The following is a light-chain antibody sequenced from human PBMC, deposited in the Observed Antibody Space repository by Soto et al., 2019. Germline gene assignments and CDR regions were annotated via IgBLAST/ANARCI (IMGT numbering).Light chain of an antibody. CDR1: SRDIGGYDF. Sequence: QSVRTQPPSASGSPGQAVTISSTGTSRDIGGYDFVSWYQVRPGEAPQLIIYNANGGRSGVPRRISSSKPCHTASLRVSGLQAVYDADYYCSSYSDTKSRVFRAGTKVT. J-gene: IGLJ1*01. CDR2: NAN. V-gene: IGLV2-8*01. CDR3: SSYSDTKSRV.